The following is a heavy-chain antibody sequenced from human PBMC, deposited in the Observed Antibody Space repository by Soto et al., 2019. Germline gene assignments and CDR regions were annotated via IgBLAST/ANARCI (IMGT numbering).Heavy chain of an antibody. J-gene: IGHJ4*02. V-gene: IGHV4-59*08. CDR3: ARQDYSSGYDH. CDR1: GGSISSYY. Sequence: SETLSLTCTVSGGSISSYYWSWIRQPPGKGLEWIGYIYYSGSTNYNPSLKSRVTISVDTSKNQFSLKLSSVTAADTTVYYCARQDYSSGYDHWGQGTLVTVSS. CDR2: IYYSGST. D-gene: IGHD6-19*01.